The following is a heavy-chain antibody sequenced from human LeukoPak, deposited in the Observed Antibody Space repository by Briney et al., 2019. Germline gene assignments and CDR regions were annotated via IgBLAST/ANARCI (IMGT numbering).Heavy chain of an antibody. CDR2: ISSSSGTI. Sequence: PGGSLRLSCAGSKFTFSNYSMNWVRQAPGKGLEWISYISSSSGTIYYADSVKGRFTTSRDDAKNSLYLQMSSLRDEDSAVYYCARGFRRRGPNLPDYWGQGTLVTVSS. CDR1: KFTFSNYS. J-gene: IGHJ4*02. CDR3: ARGFRRRGPNLPDY. D-gene: IGHD1-7*01. V-gene: IGHV3-48*02.